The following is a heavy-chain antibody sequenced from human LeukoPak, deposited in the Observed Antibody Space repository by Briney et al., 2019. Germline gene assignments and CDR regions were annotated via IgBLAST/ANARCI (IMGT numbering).Heavy chain of an antibody. CDR2: ISGRDGRT. CDR3: AKVLGGYSYGF. CDR1: GLTFYTYA. Sequence: GGSLRLSCAVSGLTFYTYAMSWVRQAPGKGLEWVSAISGRDGRTYYTDSVKGRFTISRDNSKNTLYLQMNSLRAEDTAVYYCAKVLGGYSYGFRGQGTLVTVSS. J-gene: IGHJ4*02. V-gene: IGHV3-23*01. D-gene: IGHD5-18*01.